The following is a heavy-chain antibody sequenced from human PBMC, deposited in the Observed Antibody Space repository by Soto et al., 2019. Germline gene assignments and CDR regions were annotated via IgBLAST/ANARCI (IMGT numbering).Heavy chain of an antibody. CDR3: ARNGMVRGLRSKNYYYYYMDV. CDR1: GYTFTSYG. Sequence: ASVKVSCKASGYTFTSYGISWVRQAPGQGLEWMGWISAYNGNTNYAQKLQGRVTMTTDTSTSTAYMELRSLRSDDTAVYYCARNGMVRGLRSKNYYYYYMDVWGKGTTVTVSS. CDR2: ISAYNGNT. D-gene: IGHD3-10*01. V-gene: IGHV1-18*01. J-gene: IGHJ6*03.